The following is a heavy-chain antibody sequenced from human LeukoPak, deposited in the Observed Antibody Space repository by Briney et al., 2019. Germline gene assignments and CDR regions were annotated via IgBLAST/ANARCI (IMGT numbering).Heavy chain of an antibody. CDR1: GGSISSYY. CDR3: ARDHGGSAASDCFDY. J-gene: IGHJ4*02. D-gene: IGHD2-15*01. V-gene: IGHV4-4*07. Sequence: SETLSLTCTVSGGSISSYYWSWIRQPAGKGLEWIGRIDSSGSTNYNPSLNSRVAMSVDTSKNQLSLKLSSVTAADTAVYYCARDHGGSAASDCFDYWGQGTLVTVSS. CDR2: IDSSGST.